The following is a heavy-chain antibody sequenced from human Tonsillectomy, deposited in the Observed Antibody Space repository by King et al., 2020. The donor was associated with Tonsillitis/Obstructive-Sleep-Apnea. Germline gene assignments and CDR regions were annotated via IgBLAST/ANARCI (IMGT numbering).Heavy chain of an antibody. CDR1: GYIFTAYY. CDR2: INPNSGGT. D-gene: IGHD6-19*01. J-gene: IGHJ1*01. V-gene: IGHV1-2*02. CDR3: ARXPPIAVXATGXY. Sequence: QLVQSGAEMKKPGASVKVSCKTSGYIFTAYYIHWVRQAPGQGLEWMGWINPNSGGTNYAQNLQGRVTMTGDTSINTAYMELSRLTSDDTAIYYCARXPPIAVXATGXYWGQXTLVTV.